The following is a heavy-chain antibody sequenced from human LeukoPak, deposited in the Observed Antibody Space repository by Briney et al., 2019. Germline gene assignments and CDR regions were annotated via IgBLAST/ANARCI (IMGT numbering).Heavy chain of an antibody. CDR3: ARSDIWGSYRFLDY. Sequence: SETLSLTCTVSGGSISRDSWSWIRQPPGKGLEWIGNFYHTGSTNYNPSLESRVTMSIDTSKNQFSLKLSSATAADTAVYYCARSDIWGSYRFLDYWGQGTLVIVSS. V-gene: IGHV4-59*08. D-gene: IGHD3-16*02. CDR2: FYHTGST. CDR1: GGSISRDS. J-gene: IGHJ4*02.